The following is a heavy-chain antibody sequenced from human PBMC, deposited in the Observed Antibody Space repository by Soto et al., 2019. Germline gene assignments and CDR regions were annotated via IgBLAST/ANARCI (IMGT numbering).Heavy chain of an antibody. D-gene: IGHD1-1*01. V-gene: IGHV4-34*01. J-gene: IGHJ3*02. CDR3: ARVERGTATTVVDAFDI. CDR1: GGFVSSGSYY. CDR2: MSHSGGT. Sequence: QVQLQQWGAGLLKPSETLSLTCAVYGGFVSSGSYYWSWIRQHPGKGLEWIGEMSHSGGTHFNPYLKGRVTISVDTSKNQFSLKMSSVTAADTALYYCARVERGTATTVVDAFDIWGPGTMVTVSS.